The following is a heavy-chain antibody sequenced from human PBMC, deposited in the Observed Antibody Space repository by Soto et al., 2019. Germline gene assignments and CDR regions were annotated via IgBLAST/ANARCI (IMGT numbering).Heavy chain of an antibody. CDR1: GGSISSYY. J-gene: IGHJ5*02. V-gene: IGHV4-59*01. D-gene: IGHD3-3*01. Sequence: QVQLQESGPGLVKPSETLSLTCTVSGGSISSYYWSWIRQPPGKGLEWIGYIYYSGSTNYNPSLKSRVPISVDTSKNQFSLKLSSVTAADTAVYYCARDREDFWSGSGFDPWGQGTLVTVSS. CDR3: ARDREDFWSGSGFDP. CDR2: IYYSGST.